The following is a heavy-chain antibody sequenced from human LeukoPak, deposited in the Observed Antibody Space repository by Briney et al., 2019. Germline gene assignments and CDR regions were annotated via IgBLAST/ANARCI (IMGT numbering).Heavy chain of an antibody. CDR3: AYSIGYYDEWFQN. CDR2: VYFSGST. J-gene: IGHJ1*01. Sequence: SETLSLTCAVSGGSVSSAYWSWIRQPPGKGLELIGYVYFSGSTNYNPSLTSRVTISADTSKNHFSLKLTSVTAADTAVYYCAYSIGYYDEWFQNWGQGTLVTVSS. D-gene: IGHD3-22*01. CDR1: GGSVSSAY. V-gene: IGHV4-59*02.